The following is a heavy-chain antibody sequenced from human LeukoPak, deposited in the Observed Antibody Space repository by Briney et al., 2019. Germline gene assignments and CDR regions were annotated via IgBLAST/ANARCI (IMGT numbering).Heavy chain of an antibody. V-gene: IGHV5-51*01. CDR1: GYSFTSYW. CDR2: IYPGDSDT. Sequence: GESLKISCKASGYSFTSYWIGWVRQMPGKGLEWMGIIYPGDSDTRYSPSFQGQVTISADKSISTAYLQWSSLKASDTAMYYCARVLQEGYCSGGSCLGWFDHWGQGTLVTVSS. D-gene: IGHD2-15*01. CDR3: ARVLQEGYCSGGSCLGWFDH. J-gene: IGHJ5*02.